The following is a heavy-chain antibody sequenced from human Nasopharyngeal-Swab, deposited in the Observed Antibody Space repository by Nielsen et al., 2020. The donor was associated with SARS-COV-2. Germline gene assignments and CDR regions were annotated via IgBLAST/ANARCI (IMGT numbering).Heavy chain of an antibody. J-gene: IGHJ3*02. D-gene: IGHD3-22*01. CDR3: AKDNNPYYYDSSGYAFDI. Sequence: WIRQPPGKGLERVSGISWNSGSTGYADSVKGRFTISRDNAKNSPYLQMNSLRAEDTALYYCAKDNNPYYYDSSGYAFDIWGQGTMVTVSS. V-gene: IGHV3-9*01. CDR2: ISWNSGST.